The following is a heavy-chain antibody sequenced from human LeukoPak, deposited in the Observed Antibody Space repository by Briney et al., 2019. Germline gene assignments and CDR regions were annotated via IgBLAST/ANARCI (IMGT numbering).Heavy chain of an antibody. CDR1: GYTFTGYY. V-gene: IGHV1-2*02. CDR2: INPNSGGT. Sequence: GASVKVSCKASGYTFTGYYMHWVRQAPGQGLEWMGWINPNSGGTNYAQKFQGRVTMTRDTSISTVYMELSRLGPDDTAVYYCARGGWDQRDTAAFDHWGQGTLVTVSS. J-gene: IGHJ4*02. CDR3: ARGGWDQRDTAAFDH. D-gene: IGHD6-19*01.